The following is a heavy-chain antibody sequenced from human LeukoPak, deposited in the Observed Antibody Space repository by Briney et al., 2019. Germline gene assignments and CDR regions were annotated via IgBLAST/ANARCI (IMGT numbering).Heavy chain of an antibody. CDR3: ARHGPHYEYYYYNMDV. CDR1: GGSISSYY. J-gene: IGHJ6*02. V-gene: IGHV4-59*08. CDR2: VYYSGNT. Sequence: SETLSLTCTVSGGSISSYYWSWIRQPPGKGLEWIGYVYYSGNTNYNPSLKSRVTISVDTSKNQFSLKLSSVTAADTAVYYCARHGPHYEYYYYNMDVWGQGTTVTVSS. D-gene: IGHD4-17*01.